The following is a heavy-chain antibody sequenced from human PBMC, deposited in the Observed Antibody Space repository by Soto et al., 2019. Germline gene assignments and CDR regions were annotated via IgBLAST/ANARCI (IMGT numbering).Heavy chain of an antibody. CDR1: GFTFSSYA. Sequence: EVQLLESGGGLVQPGGSLRLSCAASGFTFSSYAMSWVRQAPGKGLEWVSAISGSGGSTYYADSVKGRFTISRNNSKNTLYLQMKSPRADDTAVYYCAKDVYYYCGSGTYYGKNNWVDPWGQGTLVTVSS. CDR3: AKDVYYYCGSGTYYGKNNWVDP. J-gene: IGHJ5*02. CDR2: ISGSGGST. V-gene: IGHV3-23*01. D-gene: IGHD3-10*01.